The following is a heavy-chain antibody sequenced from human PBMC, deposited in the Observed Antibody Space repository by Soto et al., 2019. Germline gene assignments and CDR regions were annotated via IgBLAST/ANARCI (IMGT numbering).Heavy chain of an antibody. J-gene: IGHJ3*02. CDR2: ISSSSSYI. V-gene: IGHV3-21*01. Sequence: GGSLRLSCAASGFTFSSYGRNWVRQAPGKGLEWVSSISSSSSYIYYADSVKGRFTISRDNAKNSLYLQMNSLRAEDTAVYYCAREYGIGSYIVATISVFDIWGQGTMVTVSS. CDR1: GFTFSSYG. D-gene: IGHD5-12*01. CDR3: AREYGIGSYIVATISVFDI.